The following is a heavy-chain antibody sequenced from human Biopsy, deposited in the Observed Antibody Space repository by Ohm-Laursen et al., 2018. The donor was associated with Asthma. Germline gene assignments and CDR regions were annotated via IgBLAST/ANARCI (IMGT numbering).Heavy chain of an antibody. D-gene: IGHD2-2*01. J-gene: IGHJ4*02. CDR1: GGTFNTHV. V-gene: IGHV1-69*13. CDR2: INSGFGTT. CDR3: ARKAGSCISRTCYSLDF. Sequence: GASVKVSCKSLGGTFNTHVIGWVRQAPGQGLEWMGGINSGFGTTTYPQKFQDRVTITADDSTSTVYMELSSLRSEDTAVYYCARKAGSCISRTCYSLDFWGQGTLVTVSS.